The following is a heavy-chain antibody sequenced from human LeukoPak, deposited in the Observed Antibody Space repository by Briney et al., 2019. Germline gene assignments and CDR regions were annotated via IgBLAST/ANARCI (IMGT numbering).Heavy chain of an antibody. V-gene: IGHV3-7*01. Sequence: GGTLRLSCAASGFTFSSYWMSWVRQAPGKGLEWVANIKQDGSEKYYVDSVKGRFTISRDNAKNSLYLQMNSLRAEDTGVYYCAREGAVVVMTHFDYWGQGSLVTVSS. CDR3: AREGAVVVMTHFDY. D-gene: IGHD3-22*01. J-gene: IGHJ4*02. CDR1: GFTFSSYW. CDR2: IKQDGSEK.